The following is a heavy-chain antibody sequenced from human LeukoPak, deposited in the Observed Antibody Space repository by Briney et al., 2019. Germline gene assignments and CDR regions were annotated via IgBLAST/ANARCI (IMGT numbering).Heavy chain of an antibody. CDR1: GFTFSSYW. J-gene: IGHJ6*04. CDR3: ARAGDPGWLRSDYYGMDV. D-gene: IGHD5-12*01. V-gene: IGHV3-7*03. CDR2: IKQDGSEK. Sequence: GGSLRLSCAASGFTFSSYWMSWVRQAPGKGLEWVANIKQDGSEKYYVVSVKRRFTISKDNAKNSVYLQMTSLRAEDTAVYYCARAGDPGWLRSDYYGMDVWGKGTTVTVSS.